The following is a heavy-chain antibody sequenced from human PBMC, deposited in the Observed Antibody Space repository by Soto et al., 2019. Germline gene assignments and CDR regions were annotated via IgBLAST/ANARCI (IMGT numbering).Heavy chain of an antibody. V-gene: IGHV3-23*01. CDR1: GFTFSSYA. D-gene: IGHD5-18*01. Sequence: GGSLRLSCAASGFTFSSYAMSWVRQAPGKGLEWVSAISGSGGSTYYADSVKGRFTISRDNSKNTLYLQMNSLRAEDTAVYYCAKRSTGYSYGYADYWGQGTLVTVS. J-gene: IGHJ4*02. CDR2: ISGSGGST. CDR3: AKRSTGYSYGYADY.